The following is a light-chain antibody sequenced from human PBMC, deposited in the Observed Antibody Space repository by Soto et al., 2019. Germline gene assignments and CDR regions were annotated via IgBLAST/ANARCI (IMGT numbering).Light chain of an antibody. CDR2: GTS. CDR3: QQYADSPRT. CDR1: QSISSPY. J-gene: IGKJ1*01. Sequence: IVVTQSPGTLSLSPGERATLSCRASQSISSPYLAWYQQKPGQAPRLLIYGTSTRATGIPDRFSGSGSGTDFTLTINRLEPEDFAVYYCQQYADSPRTFGQGTKV. V-gene: IGKV3-20*01.